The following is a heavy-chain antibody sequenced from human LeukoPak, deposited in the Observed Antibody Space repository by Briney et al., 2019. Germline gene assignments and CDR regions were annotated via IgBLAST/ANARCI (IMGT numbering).Heavy chain of an antibody. CDR1: GYTFTRNA. Sequence: ASVTVSFKASGYTFTRNALNWVRQAPGQGLDWMGWINPNTGNPTYSQGFTGRFVFSLDTSVSTAYLRITSLKAEDTAVYYYARTYYDFWSGYHKFDYWGQGTLVTVSS. V-gene: IGHV7-4-1*02. CDR2: INPNTGNP. CDR3: ARTYYDFWSGYHKFDY. D-gene: IGHD3-3*01. J-gene: IGHJ4*02.